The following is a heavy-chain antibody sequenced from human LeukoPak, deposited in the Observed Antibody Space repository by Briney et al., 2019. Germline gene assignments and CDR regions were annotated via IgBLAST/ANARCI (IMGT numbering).Heavy chain of an antibody. Sequence: VASVKVSCKASGYTFTSNDINWVRQATGQGLEWMGWMNPHSGSTGYAQKFQGRVTMTWDTSISTAYMELSSLTSDDTAVYYCAXXXXXXXXXXXDPXXXGTLVTX. CDR3: AXXXXXXXXXXXDP. J-gene: IGHJ5*02. CDR2: MNPHSGST. V-gene: IGHV1-8*01. CDR1: GYTFTSND.